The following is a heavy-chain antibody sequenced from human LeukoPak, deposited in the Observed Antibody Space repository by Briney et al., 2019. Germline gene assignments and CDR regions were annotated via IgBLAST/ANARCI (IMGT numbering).Heavy chain of an antibody. J-gene: IGHJ4*02. CDR3: ARLKDGAARRRRPFDY. CDR2: IYYSGST. Sequence: SETLSLTCTVSGGSISSSSYYWGWIRQPPGKGLEWIGSIYYSGSTYYNPSLKSRVTISVDTSKNQFSLKLSSVTAADTAVYYCARLKDGAARRRRPFDYWGQGTLVTVSS. CDR1: GGSISSSSYY. V-gene: IGHV4-39*01. D-gene: IGHD6-6*01.